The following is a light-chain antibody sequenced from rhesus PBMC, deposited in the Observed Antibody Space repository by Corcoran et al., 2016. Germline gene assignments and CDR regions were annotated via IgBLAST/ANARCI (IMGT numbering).Light chain of an antibody. J-gene: IGKJ2*01. Sequence: DIQMTQSPSSLSASVGDRVTITCRASENVYNYLNWYQQKPGKAPKLLIYKASTLQSGVPSSFSGSGSGTDYTFTISSLQPEDVATYDCQHGYGTPYSFGQGTKVEIK. CDR1: ENVYNY. CDR3: QHGYGTPYS. V-gene: IGKV1-74*01. CDR2: KAS.